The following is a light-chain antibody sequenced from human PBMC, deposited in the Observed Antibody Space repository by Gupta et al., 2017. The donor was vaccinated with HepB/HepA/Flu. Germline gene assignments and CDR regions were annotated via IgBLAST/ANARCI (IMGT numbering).Light chain of an antibody. CDR1: QSVSSSY. J-gene: IGKJ2*02. CDR3: QQDGSSPRI. V-gene: IGKV3-20*01. CDR2: GAS. Sequence: PGTLSLSPGERATLSCRASQSVSSSYLAWYQQKPGQAPRLLIYGASSRATGIPDRFSGSGSGTDFTLTISRLEPEDFAVYYCQQDGSSPRIFGQGTKLEIK.